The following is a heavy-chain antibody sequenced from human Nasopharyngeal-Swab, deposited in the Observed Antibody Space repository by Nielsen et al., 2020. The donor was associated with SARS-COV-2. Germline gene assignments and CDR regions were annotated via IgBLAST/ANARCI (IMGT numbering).Heavy chain of an antibody. Sequence: GESLKISCAASGFTFSSYSMNWVRQAPGKGLEWVSAISGSGGSTYYADSVKGRFTISRDNSKNTLYLQMNSLRAEDTAVYYCANEPADYYYGMDVWGQGTTVTVSS. CDR3: ANEPADYYYGMDV. CDR2: ISGSGGST. V-gene: IGHV3-23*01. D-gene: IGHD6-13*01. CDR1: GFTFSSYS. J-gene: IGHJ6*02.